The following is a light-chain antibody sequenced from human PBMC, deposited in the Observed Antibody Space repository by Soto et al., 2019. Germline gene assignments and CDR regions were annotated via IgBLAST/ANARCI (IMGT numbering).Light chain of an antibody. CDR3: QQYNIWPPIT. CDR2: DAS. CDR1: QSVSSD. V-gene: IGKV3-15*01. J-gene: IGKJ5*01. Sequence: EMVITQSPATLSVSPGERATLSCRASQSVSSDLAWYQQKPGQAPRLLIYDASTRATGISARFSGSGSGTEFTLTISSLQSEDFAVYYCQQYNIWPPITFGQGTRLEIK.